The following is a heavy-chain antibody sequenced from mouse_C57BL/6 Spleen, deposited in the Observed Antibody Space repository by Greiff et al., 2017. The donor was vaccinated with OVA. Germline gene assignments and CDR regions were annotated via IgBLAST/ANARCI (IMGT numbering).Heavy chain of an antibody. V-gene: IGHV1-61*01. CDR3: ARGLGYGNYGYFDV. CDR2: IYPSDSET. Sequence: QVQLQQSGAELVRPGSSVKLSCKASGYTFTSYWMDWVKQRPGQGLEWIGNIYPSDSETHYNQKFKDKATLTVDKSSSTAYMQLSSLTSEDSAVYYCARGLGYGNYGYFDVWGTGTTVTVSS. J-gene: IGHJ1*03. CDR1: GYTFTSYW. D-gene: IGHD2-1*01.